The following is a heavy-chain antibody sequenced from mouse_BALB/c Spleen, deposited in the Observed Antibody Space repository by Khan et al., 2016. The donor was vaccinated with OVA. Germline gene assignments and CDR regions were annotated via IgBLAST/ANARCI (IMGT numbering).Heavy chain of an antibody. V-gene: IGHV13-2*02. J-gene: IGHJ2*01. CDR3: SGGGYYYGTPFDY. Sequence: VQLGESGGGLVRPGNFLKISCVTSGFTFSYYRMHWLRQFPGKRLEWIAVITVTSDNSGANYAESVKGRFTISGDGSKSSVYMQLNRLREEDSATYYWSGGGYYYGTPFDYWGQGTTLTVSS. CDR2: ITVTSDNSGA. CDR1: GFTFSYYR. D-gene: IGHD1-1*01.